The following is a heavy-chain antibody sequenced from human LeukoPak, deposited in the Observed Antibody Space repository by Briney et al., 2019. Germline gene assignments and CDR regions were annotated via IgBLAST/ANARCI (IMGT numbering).Heavy chain of an antibody. Sequence: PSETLSLTCTVSGGSISSSSYYWGWIRQPPGKGLEWIGSIYYSGSTYYNPSVKSRVTISVDTSKNQFSLKLSSVTAADTAVYYCARQVVPAAIPVAWFDPWGQGTLVTVSS. CDR1: GGSISSSSYY. V-gene: IGHV4-39*01. CDR3: ARQVVPAAIPVAWFDP. CDR2: IYYSGST. D-gene: IGHD2-2*02. J-gene: IGHJ5*02.